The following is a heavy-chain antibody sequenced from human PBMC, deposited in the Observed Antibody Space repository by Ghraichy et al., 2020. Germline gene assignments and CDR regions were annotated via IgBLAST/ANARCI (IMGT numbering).Heavy chain of an antibody. Sequence: SETLSLTCAVYGGSFSGYYWSWIRQPPGKGLEWIGEINHSGSTNYNPSLKSRVTISVDTSKNQFSLKLSSVTAADTAVYYCARVGSAPPDTGYFDYWGQGTLVTVSS. D-gene: IGHD1-14*01. CDR3: ARVGSAPPDTGYFDY. J-gene: IGHJ4*02. CDR2: INHSGST. V-gene: IGHV4-34*01. CDR1: GGSFSGYY.